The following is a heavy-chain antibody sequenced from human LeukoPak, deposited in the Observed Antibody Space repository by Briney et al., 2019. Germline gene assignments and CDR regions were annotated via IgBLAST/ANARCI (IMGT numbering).Heavy chain of an antibody. Sequence: SETLSLTCTVSGVSISSGSYYWSWIRQPAGKGLEWIGRVYTRGTTSYNPSLKSRVTISVDTSKNQFSLRLSSVTAADTAVYYCARGYWFYFDYWGQGTLVTVSS. CDR3: ARGYWFYFDY. D-gene: IGHD2-8*02. CDR2: VYTRGTT. CDR1: GVSISSGSYY. V-gene: IGHV4-61*02. J-gene: IGHJ4*02.